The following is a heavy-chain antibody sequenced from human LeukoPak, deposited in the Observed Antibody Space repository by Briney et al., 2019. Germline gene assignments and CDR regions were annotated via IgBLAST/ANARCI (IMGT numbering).Heavy chain of an antibody. V-gene: IGHV4-38-2*02. CDR1: GYSISSGYY. D-gene: IGHD6-19*01. Sequence: SETLSLTCTVSGYSISSGYYWGWIRQPPGKGLEWIGSISHSGSTYYNPSLKSRVTISVDKSKNQFSLKLSSVTAADTAVYYCARVVAVAPNDFDYWGQGTLVTVSS. CDR3: ARVVAVAPNDFDY. CDR2: ISHSGST. J-gene: IGHJ4*02.